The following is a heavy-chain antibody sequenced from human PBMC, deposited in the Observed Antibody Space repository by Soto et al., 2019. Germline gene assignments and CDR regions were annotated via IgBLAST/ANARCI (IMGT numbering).Heavy chain of an antibody. D-gene: IGHD6-19*01. V-gene: IGHV4-59*01. CDR2: IYYSGST. CDR3: AREPRPAGSHYYYYGMDV. J-gene: IGHJ6*02. Sequence: SETLSLTCTVSGCSISSYYWSWIRQPPGKGLEWIGYIYYSGSTNYNPSLKSRVTISVDTSKNQFSLKLSSVTAADTAVYYCAREPRPAGSHYYYYGMDVWGQGTTVTVSS. CDR1: GCSISSYY.